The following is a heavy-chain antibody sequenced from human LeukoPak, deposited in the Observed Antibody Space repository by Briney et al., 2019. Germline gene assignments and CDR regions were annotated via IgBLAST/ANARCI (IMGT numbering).Heavy chain of an antibody. V-gene: IGHV3-30-3*01. CDR3: AREGSYAPDAFDI. CDR2: ISYDGSNK. CDR1: GFTFSSYA. Sequence: GGSLRLSCAASGFTFSSYAMHWVRQAPGKGLEWVAVISYDGSNKYYADSVKGRFTISRDNSKSTLYLQMNSLRAEDTAVYYCAREGSYAPDAFDIWGQGTMVTVSS. D-gene: IGHD2-2*01. J-gene: IGHJ3*02.